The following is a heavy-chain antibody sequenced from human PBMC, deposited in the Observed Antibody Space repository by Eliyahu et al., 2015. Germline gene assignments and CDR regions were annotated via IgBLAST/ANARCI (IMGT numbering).Heavy chain of an antibody. CDR3: ARGVAAAPDFDL. Sequence: EVQLVESGVGXVXXXGSLRLSXVASGFTFSGRNMXWVRQAPGKGLEWVSSIDLTSRYIYYADSLKGRFTISRDNAKNSLYLQINSLRAEDTAVYYCARGVAAAPDFDLWGRGTLVTVSS. J-gene: IGHJ2*01. CDR1: GFTFSGRN. V-gene: IGHV3-21*01. D-gene: IGHD6-13*01. CDR2: IDLTSRYI.